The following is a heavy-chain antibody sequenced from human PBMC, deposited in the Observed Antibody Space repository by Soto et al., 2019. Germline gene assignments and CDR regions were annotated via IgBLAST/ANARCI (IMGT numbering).Heavy chain of an antibody. CDR2: IYSGVIT. V-gene: IGHV3-66*01. CDR1: GFTVSSNY. CDR3: ARKAAAGPFVY. J-gene: IGHJ4*02. D-gene: IGHD6-13*01. Sequence: EVQLVESGGGLVQPGGSLRLSCAAPGFTVSSNYMSWVRQAPGKGLEWVSVIYSGVITYYADSVKGRFTISGDNSKNTLYLQMNGLRAEDPAVYYCARKAAAGPFVYWGQGTLVTVSS.